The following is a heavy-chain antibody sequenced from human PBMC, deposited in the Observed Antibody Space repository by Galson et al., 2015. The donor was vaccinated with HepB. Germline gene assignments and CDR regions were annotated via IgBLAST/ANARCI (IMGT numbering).Heavy chain of an antibody. CDR3: ARDFTSGSYFSGMDV. D-gene: IGHD1-26*01. CDR2: ISSSSSTI. CDR1: GFTFSSYS. J-gene: IGHJ6*02. V-gene: IGHV3-48*04. Sequence: SLRLSCAASGFTFSSYSMNWVRQAPGKGLEWVSYISSSSSTIYYADSVKGRFTISRDNAKNSLYLQMNSLRAEDTAVYYCARDFTSGSYFSGMDVWGQGTTVTVSS.